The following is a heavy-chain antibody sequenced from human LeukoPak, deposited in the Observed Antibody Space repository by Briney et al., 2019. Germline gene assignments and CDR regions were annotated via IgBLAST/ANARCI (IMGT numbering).Heavy chain of an antibody. Sequence: GGSLRLSCAASGFTFSSYNMNWVRQAPGKGLEWVSCISGGRTYIYYADSVKGRFTISRDNAKNSLYLEMNSLRAEDTAVYYCAKDTTINVVVIAIDYWGQGTLVTVSS. V-gene: IGHV3-21*04. CDR3: AKDTTINVVVIAIDY. J-gene: IGHJ4*02. CDR1: GFTFSSYN. CDR2: ISGGRTYI. D-gene: IGHD2-21*01.